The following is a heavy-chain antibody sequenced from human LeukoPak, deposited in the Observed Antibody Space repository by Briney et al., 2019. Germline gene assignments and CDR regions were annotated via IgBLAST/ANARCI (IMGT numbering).Heavy chain of an antibody. Sequence: PGGSLRLSCAASGFTFSSYWMSWVRQAPGEGLEWVANIKQDGSEKYYVDSVKGRFTISRDNAKNSLYLQMNSLRAEDTAVYYCARVCDILLPPTFATYFDYWGQGTLVTVSS. V-gene: IGHV3-7*01. D-gene: IGHD3-9*01. CDR2: IKQDGSEK. CDR1: GFTFSSYW. CDR3: ARVCDILLPPTFATYFDY. J-gene: IGHJ4*02.